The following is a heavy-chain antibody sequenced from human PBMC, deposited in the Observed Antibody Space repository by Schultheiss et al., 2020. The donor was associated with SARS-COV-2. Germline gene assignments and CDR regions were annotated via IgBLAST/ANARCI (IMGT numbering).Heavy chain of an antibody. CDR1: GFTVGTNY. V-gene: IGHV3-21*01. CDR2: ISSSGSHI. J-gene: IGHJ4*02. CDR3: ARGTSRWLPDY. Sequence: GGSLRLSCAASGFTVGTNYMSWVRQAPGKGLEWVSSISSSGSHIYHADSVKGRFTISRDNAKNSLYLQMNSLRAEDTAVYYCARGTSRWLPDYWGQGTLVTVSS. D-gene: IGHD4-23*01.